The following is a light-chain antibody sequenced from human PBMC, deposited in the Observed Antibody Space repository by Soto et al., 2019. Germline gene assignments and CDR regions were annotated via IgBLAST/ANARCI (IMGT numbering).Light chain of an antibody. CDR3: QQYYRSRT. Sequence: DIVMTQSPDSLAVSLGERATINCKSSQSILSSSNNKNYLAWYQQKAGQPPKLLIYWASTRESGVPDRFSGSGSGTDFPLTISSLQAEDVAVYYCQQYYRSRTFGQGTKVEIK. V-gene: IGKV4-1*01. CDR1: QSILSSSNNKNY. J-gene: IGKJ1*01. CDR2: WAS.